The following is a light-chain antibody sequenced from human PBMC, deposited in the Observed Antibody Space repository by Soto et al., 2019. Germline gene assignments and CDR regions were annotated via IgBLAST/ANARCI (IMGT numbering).Light chain of an antibody. Sequence: QSVLAQPPSVSGAPGQRVTISCTGSTSNIGAGYDVHWYQQLPGTAPKLLIYGNTNRPSGVPDRFSGSQSGTSASLAITGLQTEDEADYYCQSYDSNLNVIFGGGTKLTV. CDR2: GNT. J-gene: IGLJ2*01. CDR3: QSYDSNLNVI. CDR1: TSNIGAGYD. V-gene: IGLV1-40*01.